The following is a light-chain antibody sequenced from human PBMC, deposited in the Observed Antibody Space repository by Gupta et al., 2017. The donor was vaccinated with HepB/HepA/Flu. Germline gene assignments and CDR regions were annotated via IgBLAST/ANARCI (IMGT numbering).Light chain of an antibody. CDR2: DVS. J-gene: IGLJ1*01. V-gene: IGLV2-14*03. CDR3: SSYTSSSTLVV. CDR1: SSDVGGYNY. Sequence: SALTQPASVSGSPGQPITISCHGTSSDVGGYNYVSWYQQHPGKAPKLMIYDVSNRPSGVSNRFSGSKSGNTASLTISGLQAEDEADYYCSSYTSSSTLVVFGTGTKVTVL.